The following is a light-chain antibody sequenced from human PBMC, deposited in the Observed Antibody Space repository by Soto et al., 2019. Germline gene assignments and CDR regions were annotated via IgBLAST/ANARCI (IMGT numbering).Light chain of an antibody. CDR3: QQYNNWPPIT. Sequence: EIVMTQSPATLSVSPWERATLSCMASQSVSSNLAWYQHKPGQAPRLLIYGASTRATGIPARFSGSGSGTEFTLTISSLQSEDFAVYYCQQYNNWPPITFGQGTRLEI. J-gene: IGKJ5*01. CDR2: GAS. CDR1: QSVSSN. V-gene: IGKV3-15*01.